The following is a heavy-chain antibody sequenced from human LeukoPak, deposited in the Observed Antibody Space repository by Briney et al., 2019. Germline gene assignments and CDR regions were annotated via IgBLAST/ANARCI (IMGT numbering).Heavy chain of an antibody. Sequence: ASVKVSCKASGYTFTSYGISWVRQAPGQGLEWMGWISAYNGNTNYAQKLQGRVTMTTDTSTSTAYMELRSLRSEDTAVYYCARGGGRIQLEHYYYYMDVWGKGTTVTISS. CDR3: ARGGGRIQLEHYYYYMDV. CDR1: GYTFTSYG. D-gene: IGHD5-18*01. CDR2: ISAYNGNT. J-gene: IGHJ6*03. V-gene: IGHV1-18*01.